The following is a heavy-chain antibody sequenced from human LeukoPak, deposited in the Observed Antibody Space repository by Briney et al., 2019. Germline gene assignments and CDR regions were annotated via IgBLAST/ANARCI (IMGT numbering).Heavy chain of an antibody. V-gene: IGHV3-53*01. Sequence: TGGSLRLSCAASGFTVSSNYMSWVRQAPGKGLEWVSVIYSGGSTYYADSVKGRFTISRDNSKNTLYLQMNSLRAEDTAVYYCARVRLRYCSSTSCPDAFDIWGQGTMVTVSS. CDR3: ARVRLRYCSSTSCPDAFDI. J-gene: IGHJ3*02. CDR2: IYSGGST. CDR1: GFTVSSNY. D-gene: IGHD2-2*01.